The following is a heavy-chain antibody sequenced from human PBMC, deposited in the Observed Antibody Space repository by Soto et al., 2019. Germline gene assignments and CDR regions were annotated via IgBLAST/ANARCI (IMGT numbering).Heavy chain of an antibody. V-gene: IGHV3-7*03. J-gene: IGHJ4*02. CDR1: GFPFSTYW. CDR2: INPDGNVG. Sequence: EVQLLGSGGGLVQPGGSLRLSCVGSGFPFSTYWMNGVRQAPGKGLEWVANINPDGNVGTYVDSVRGRFTTSRDNAKNSLYLQMNSLRADDTAVYFCAGWGGHDYNYWGQGIMVTVSS. CDR3: AGWGGHDYNY. D-gene: IGHD4-4*01.